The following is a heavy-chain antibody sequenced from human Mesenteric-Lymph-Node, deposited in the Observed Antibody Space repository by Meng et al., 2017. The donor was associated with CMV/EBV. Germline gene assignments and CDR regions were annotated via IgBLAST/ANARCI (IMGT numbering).Heavy chain of an antibody. D-gene: IGHD3-9*01. Sequence: SETLSLTCTVSGYSISSGYYWGWIRQPPGKGLEWIGYINYSGNTYSNPSLKSRSIISADSSKNQFSLKLSSVTAADTAVYFCARAGKGAGYDYWGQGMLVTVSS. J-gene: IGHJ4*02. CDR1: GYSISSGYY. V-gene: IGHV4-38-2*02. CDR3: ARAGKGAGYDY. CDR2: INYSGNT.